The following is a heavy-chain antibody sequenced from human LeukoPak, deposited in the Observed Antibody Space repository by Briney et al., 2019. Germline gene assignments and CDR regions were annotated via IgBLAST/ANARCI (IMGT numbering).Heavy chain of an antibody. D-gene: IGHD5-18*01. Sequence: SLTLSLTCTVSGGSISSGNFYWSWIRQPPGKGLEWIGYNFYLGSTYYNLSLKSRVTMSVDTSKNQFSLKLRSVTAADTAVYYCARGVTPNSYYYGMDVWGQGTTVTVSS. J-gene: IGHJ6*02. V-gene: IGHV4-30-4*01. CDR1: GGSISSGNFY. CDR2: NFYLGST. CDR3: ARGVTPNSYYYGMDV.